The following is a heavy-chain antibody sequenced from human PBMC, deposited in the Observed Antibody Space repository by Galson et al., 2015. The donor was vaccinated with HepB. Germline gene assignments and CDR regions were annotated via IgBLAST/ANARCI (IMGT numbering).Heavy chain of an antibody. V-gene: IGHV1-18*01. J-gene: IGHJ6*02. CDR3: SRDSRLELRLNNYFSYGMDV. CDR1: GYSFSNYG. D-gene: IGHD1-1*01. CDR2: FSGYDGST. Sequence: SVKVSCKASGYSFSNYGLSWIRQAPGPGLEWMGWFSGYDGSTNYAQRFQGRVTMTADASTGTAYLEFRNLRSDNTAVYYCSRDSRLELRLNNYFSYGMDVGGQGSAVIVSS.